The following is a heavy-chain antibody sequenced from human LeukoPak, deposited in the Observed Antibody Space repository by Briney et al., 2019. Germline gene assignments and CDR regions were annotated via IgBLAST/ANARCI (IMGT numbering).Heavy chain of an antibody. D-gene: IGHD3-16*02. CDR1: GFTLSTYN. CDR2: ISSSSSYI. V-gene: IGHV3-21*01. J-gene: IGHJ6*03. Sequence: GGSLRLSCAASGFTLSTYNMNWVRQAPGKGLEWVSSISSSSSYIYYADSVKGRFTISRDNAKNSLYLQMSSLRAEDTAVYYCARDLLGYNYHYMDVWGKGTTVTVSS. CDR3: ARDLLGYNYHYMDV.